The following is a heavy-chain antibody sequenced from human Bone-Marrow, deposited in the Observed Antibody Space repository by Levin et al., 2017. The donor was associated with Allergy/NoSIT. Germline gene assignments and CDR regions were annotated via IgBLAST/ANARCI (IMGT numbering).Heavy chain of an antibody. J-gene: IGHJ5*02. D-gene: IGHD1-1*01. Sequence: SVKVSCEASGGTFSSYPVSWVRQAPGQGLEWMGSIMPLFDTINYAQKFQGRVTITADESTSTVYMDLSSLRSEDTALYYCARGGRGIWFDPWGQGTLVTVSS. V-gene: IGHV1-69*13. CDR1: GGTFSSYP. CDR2: IMPLFDTI. CDR3: ARGGRGIWFDP.